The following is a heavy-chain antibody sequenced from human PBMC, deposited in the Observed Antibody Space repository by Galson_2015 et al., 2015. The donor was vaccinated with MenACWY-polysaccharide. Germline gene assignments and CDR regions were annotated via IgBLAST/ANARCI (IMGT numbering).Heavy chain of an antibody. CDR1: GGSVNTGDSY. Sequence: TLSLTCTVSGGSVNTGDSYWCWIRQPAGKELEWIGQIYPSGNTNYNPSLRSRVTISLDTSKNQFSLELNSVTAADTAVYFCAREIHYWGQGILVTVSS. CDR3: AREIHY. V-gene: IGHV4-61*09. CDR2: IYPSGNT. J-gene: IGHJ4*02.